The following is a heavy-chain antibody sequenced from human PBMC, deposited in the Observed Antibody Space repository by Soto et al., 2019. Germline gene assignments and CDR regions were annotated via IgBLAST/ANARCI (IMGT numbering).Heavy chain of an antibody. Sequence: SETLSLTXTVSGGSISSSSYYWGWIRQPPGKGLEWIGSIYYSGSTYYNPSLKSRVTISVDTSKNQFSLKLSSVTAADTAVYYCARLADEYYGMDVWGQGTTVTVSS. CDR1: GGSISSSSYY. V-gene: IGHV4-39*01. CDR3: ARLADEYYGMDV. J-gene: IGHJ6*02. CDR2: IYYSGST.